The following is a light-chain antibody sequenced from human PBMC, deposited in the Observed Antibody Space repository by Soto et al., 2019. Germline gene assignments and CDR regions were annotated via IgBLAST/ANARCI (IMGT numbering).Light chain of an antibody. Sequence: DIQMTQSPSSLSASVGDRVNITCRASQSISSYLNRYQQRPGRVPKVLIYATSTLQTGVPSRFSGSGSGTDFTLTISSLQPEDFATYYCQQTYSMPRPTFGQGTKVDIK. V-gene: IGKV1-39*01. CDR2: ATS. CDR1: QSISSY. J-gene: IGKJ2*01. CDR3: QQTYSMPRPT.